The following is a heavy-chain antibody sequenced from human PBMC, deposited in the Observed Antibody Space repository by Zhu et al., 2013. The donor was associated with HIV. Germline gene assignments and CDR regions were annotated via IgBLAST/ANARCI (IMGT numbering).Heavy chain of an antibody. V-gene: IGHV1-2*02. Sequence: QVQLVQSGAEVKKPGASVKVSCKASGYTFTGYYMHWVRQVPGQGLEWMGWINPNSGGTNYAQKFQGRVTMTRDTSISTAYMEVSRLRSDDTAVFYCARAAYDFWSGYYLGYWGQGTLVTVSS. CDR2: INPNSGGT. J-gene: IGHJ4*02. CDR1: GYTFTGYY. CDR3: ARAAYDFWSGYYLGY. D-gene: IGHD3-3*01.